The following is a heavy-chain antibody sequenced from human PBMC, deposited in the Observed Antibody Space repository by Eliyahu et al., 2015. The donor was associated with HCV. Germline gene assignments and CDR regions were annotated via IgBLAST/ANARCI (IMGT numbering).Heavy chain of an antibody. CDR3: TTGAPGGFDYYLDV. CDR2: IKSKTDGGTT. Sequence: EVQLVESGGGLVKPGGSLSLSCAASGFTFXQSWMSXVRRPAPGKGREWIGRIKSKTDGGTTDYAAPVKGRFTISGDDSKSTLYLQMNSLKTEDTAVYYCTTGAPGGFDYYLDVWGQGTTVTVSS. CDR1: GFTFXQSW. D-gene: IGHD3-10*01. V-gene: IGHV3-15*01. J-gene: IGHJ6*03.